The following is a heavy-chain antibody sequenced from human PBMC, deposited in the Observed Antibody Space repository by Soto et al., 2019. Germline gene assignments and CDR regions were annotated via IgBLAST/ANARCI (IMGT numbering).Heavy chain of an antibody. CDR3: FQAEDGIRDYLSVSAFLLNRSSDL. CDR2: IYSDGST. J-gene: IGHJ2*01. Sequence: PGKGLEWVSVIYSDGSTHYTDSVKDRFIISRDISKNTLYLQMNSLRAEDTDVYFFFQAEDGIRDYLSVSAFLLNRSSDL. D-gene: IGHD3-9*01. V-gene: IGHV3-53*01.